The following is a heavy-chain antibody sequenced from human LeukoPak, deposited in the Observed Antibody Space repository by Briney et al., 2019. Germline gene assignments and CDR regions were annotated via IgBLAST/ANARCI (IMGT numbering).Heavy chain of an antibody. V-gene: IGHV3-48*03. CDR2: ISSSGSTI. CDR3: ARTKWELLSLDY. Sequence: QPGGSLRLSCAASGFTFSSYEMNWVRQAPGKGLEWVSYISSSGSTIYYADSVKGRFTISRDNAKNSLYLQTNSLRAEDTAVYYCARTKWELLSLDYWGQGTLVTVSS. CDR1: GFTFSSYE. D-gene: IGHD1-26*01. J-gene: IGHJ4*02.